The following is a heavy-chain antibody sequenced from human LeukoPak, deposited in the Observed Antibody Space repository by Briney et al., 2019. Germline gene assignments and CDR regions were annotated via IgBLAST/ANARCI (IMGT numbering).Heavy chain of an antibody. CDR1: GFSFSDSP. V-gene: IGHV3-73*01. CDR3: ARAGYGDPHFDF. J-gene: IGHJ4*02. CDR2: IRSKANNYAT. D-gene: IGHD4-17*01. Sequence: GGSLRLSCAASGFSFSDSPMHWVRQASGKGLEWVGRIRSKANNYATAYAASVRGRFTISRDDSNNTLYLQMNSLRAEDTAAYYCARAGYGDPHFDFWGQGTLVTVSS.